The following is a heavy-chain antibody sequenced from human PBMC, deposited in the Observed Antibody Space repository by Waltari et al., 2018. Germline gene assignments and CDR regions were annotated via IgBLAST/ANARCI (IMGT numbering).Heavy chain of an antibody. CDR2: IQRDGNGK. CDR1: AFPFSDYW. Sequence: VQLVESGGDLVQPGGSMSLSCAASAFPFSDYWLTWVRQVPGKGLEWVANIQRDGNGKYYADSVKGRFTISRDNAKNSLYLQMNSLRAEDTAVYYCARAYSGSYETWGQGTLVTVSS. J-gene: IGHJ3*01. D-gene: IGHD1-26*01. CDR3: ARAYSGSYET. V-gene: IGHV3-7*01.